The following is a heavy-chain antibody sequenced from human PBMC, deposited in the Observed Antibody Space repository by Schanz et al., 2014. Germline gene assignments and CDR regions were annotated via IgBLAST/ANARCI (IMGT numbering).Heavy chain of an antibody. CDR2: INTNTGNP. CDR1: GYSFNRYA. CDR3: ARGEANWGQY. D-gene: IGHD7-27*01. J-gene: IGHJ4*02. Sequence: QFPLVQSGSALKKPGASVVISCKASGYSFNRYAMNWVRQAPGQGLEWMGWINTNTGNPTYAQGFTGRFVFSLDTSVSTAYLQISFLKADDTAVFFCARGEANWGQYWGQGTLVTVSS. V-gene: IGHV7-4-1*02.